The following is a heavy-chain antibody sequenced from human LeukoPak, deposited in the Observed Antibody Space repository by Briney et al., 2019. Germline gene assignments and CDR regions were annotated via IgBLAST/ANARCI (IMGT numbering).Heavy chain of an antibody. V-gene: IGHV3-30*18. CDR1: GLTFSSYG. J-gene: IGHJ4*02. D-gene: IGHD2-15*01. CDR2: ISYDGRDK. CDR3: AKEGWSPYFDY. Sequence: PGGSLRLSCAASGLTFSSYGMHWVRQAPGKGLEWVTVISYDGRDKHYADSVKGRFTISRDNSENTLYLQMNSLRAEDTAVYYCAKEGWSPYFDYWGQGTLVTVSS.